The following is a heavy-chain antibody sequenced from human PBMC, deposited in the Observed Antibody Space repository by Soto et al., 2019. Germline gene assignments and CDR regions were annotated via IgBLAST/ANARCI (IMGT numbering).Heavy chain of an antibody. V-gene: IGHV3-23*01. CDR3: AKEIAVAVATPPEY. CDR1: GFTYSIYA. CDR2: ISGGGGET. J-gene: IGHJ4*02. Sequence: EVQLLESGGGLVQPGGSLKLSCTASGFTYSIYAMAWVRQAPGKGLEWVSAISGGGGETYNADSVKGRFSISRDNSKKTVYLQMTNLRADDTAVYYCAKEIAVAVATPPEYWGQGTLVTVSS. D-gene: IGHD5-12*01.